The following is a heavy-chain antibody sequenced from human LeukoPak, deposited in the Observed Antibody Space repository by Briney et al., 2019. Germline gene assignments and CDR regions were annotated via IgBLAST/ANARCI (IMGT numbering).Heavy chain of an antibody. CDR3: ARRGAAAGYFDY. CDR1: GDSISSGGYY. V-gene: IGHV4-31*03. J-gene: IGHJ4*02. D-gene: IGHD6-13*01. Sequence: SETLSLTCTVSGDSISSGGYYWSWIRQHPGKGLEWIGYIYYSGSTYYNPSLKSRVTISVDTSKNQFSLKLSSVTAADTAVYYCARRGAAAGYFDYWGQGTLVTVSS. CDR2: IYYSGST.